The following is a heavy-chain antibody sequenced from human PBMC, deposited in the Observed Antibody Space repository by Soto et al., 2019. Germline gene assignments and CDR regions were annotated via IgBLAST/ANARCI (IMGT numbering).Heavy chain of an antibody. J-gene: IGHJ6*04. CDR2: ISAYNGNT. CDR1: GYTFTSYG. Sequence: ASMKVSCKASGYTFTSYGISWVRQAPGQGLEWMGWISAYNGNTNYAQKLQGRVTMTTDTSTSTAYMELRSLRSDDTAVYYCARDLGGNARLYYYYYGMDVPGKGPTFTVSS. CDR3: ARDLGGNARLYYYYYGMDV. V-gene: IGHV1-18*01. D-gene: IGHD2-15*01.